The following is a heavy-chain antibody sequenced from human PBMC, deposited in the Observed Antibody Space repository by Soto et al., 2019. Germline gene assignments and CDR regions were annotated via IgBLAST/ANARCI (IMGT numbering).Heavy chain of an antibody. V-gene: IGHV1-69*02. CDR2: LTPILGIA. CDR1: GGTFSSYT. Sequence: QVQLLHSGAEVKKPGSSVKVSCKASGGTFSSYTISWVRQAPGQGLEWMGRLTPILGIANYAQKFQGRVTITADNSTSTAYMELSSLRSEDTAVYYCARGWGLVPADGYYYYYGMDVWGQGTTVTVSS. J-gene: IGHJ6*02. CDR3: ARGWGLVPADGYYYYYGMDV. D-gene: IGHD2-2*01.